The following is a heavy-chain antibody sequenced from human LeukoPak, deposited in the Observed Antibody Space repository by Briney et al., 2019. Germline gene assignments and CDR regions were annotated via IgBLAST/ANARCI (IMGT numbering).Heavy chain of an antibody. J-gene: IGHJ4*02. CDR3: TKARSASSSSCYNY. V-gene: IGHV3-23*01. CDR2: IRGSDTST. D-gene: IGHD2-2*02. CDR1: GFTFSNYS. Sequence: GRSLRLSCAASGFTFSNYSMSWVRQAPGKVLEWVSSIRGSDTSTYYADSVKGRFTISRDNSRNTLELQMNSLRAEDTAVYYCTKARSASSSSCYNYWGQGILVTVSS.